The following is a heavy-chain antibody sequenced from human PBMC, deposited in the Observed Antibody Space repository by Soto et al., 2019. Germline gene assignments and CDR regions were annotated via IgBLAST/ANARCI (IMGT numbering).Heavy chain of an antibody. J-gene: IGHJ6*02. CDR1: GFSLSNNG. Sequence: SLRLSCAASGFSLSNNGMHWVRQAPGKGLEWVAVISYDGNNKYYADSVKGRFTISRDNSKNTVYLEMNNLRAEDTAMYYCAKGGSGNYLTYYYYYGIDVWGQGTTVTVSS. CDR2: ISYDGNNK. D-gene: IGHD3-22*01. V-gene: IGHV3-30*18. CDR3: AKGGSGNYLTYYYYYGIDV.